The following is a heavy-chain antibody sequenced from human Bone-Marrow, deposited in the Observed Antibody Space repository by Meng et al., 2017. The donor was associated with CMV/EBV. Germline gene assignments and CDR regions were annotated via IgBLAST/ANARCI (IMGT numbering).Heavy chain of an antibody. Sequence: SETLSLTCAVYGGSFSGYYWSWIRQPPGKGLEWIGEINHSGSTNYNPSLKSRVTISVDTSKNQFSLKLSSVTPEDTAIYYCARDEDSGGTSFDYWGQGTLVTVSS. V-gene: IGHV4-34*01. CDR1: GGSFSGYY. CDR2: INHSGST. D-gene: IGHD5-12*01. CDR3: ARDEDSGGTSFDY. J-gene: IGHJ4*02.